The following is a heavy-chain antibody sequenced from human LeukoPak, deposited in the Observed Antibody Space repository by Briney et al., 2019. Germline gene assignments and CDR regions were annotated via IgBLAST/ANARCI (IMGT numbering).Heavy chain of an antibody. Sequence: SQTLSLTCAVSGGSIGSGGYSWSWIRQPPGKGLEWIGYIYHSGSTYYNPSLKSRVTISVDRSKNQFSLKLSSVTAADTAVYYCARQRGGDCFDYWGQGTLVTVSS. CDR2: IYHSGST. V-gene: IGHV4-30-2*01. CDR3: ARQRGGDCFDY. J-gene: IGHJ4*02. D-gene: IGHD2-21*01. CDR1: GGSIGSGGYS.